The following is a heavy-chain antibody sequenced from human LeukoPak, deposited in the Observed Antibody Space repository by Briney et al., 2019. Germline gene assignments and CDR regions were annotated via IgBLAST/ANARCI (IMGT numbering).Heavy chain of an antibody. Sequence: GGSLRLSCTASGFTLSSYEMSWVRQAPGKGLEWVSSISGSGDSTYYADSVKGRFTISRDNSKNTLYLQMNSLRAEDTAVYYCAKGVVVVAAKYYFDYWGQGTLVTVSS. D-gene: IGHD2-15*01. J-gene: IGHJ4*02. CDR3: AKGVVVVAAKYYFDY. V-gene: IGHV3-23*01. CDR1: GFTLSSYE. CDR2: ISGSGDST.